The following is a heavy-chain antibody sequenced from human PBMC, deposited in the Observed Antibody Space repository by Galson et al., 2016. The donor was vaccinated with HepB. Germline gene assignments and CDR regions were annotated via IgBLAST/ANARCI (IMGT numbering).Heavy chain of an antibody. CDR2: ISSSSSKI. J-gene: IGHJ4*02. V-gene: IGHV3-48*02. CDR3: AREKGYCTVGRCYSYFDF. D-gene: IGHD2-15*01. CDR1: GFTFSSNS. Sequence: SLRLSCAASGFTFSSNSMNWVRQAPGRRLEWVSYISSSSSKIYYVDSVKGRFTISRDNAQNSLYLQMHSLRDEDTAVYYCAREKGYCTVGRCYSYFDFWGQGALVTVSS.